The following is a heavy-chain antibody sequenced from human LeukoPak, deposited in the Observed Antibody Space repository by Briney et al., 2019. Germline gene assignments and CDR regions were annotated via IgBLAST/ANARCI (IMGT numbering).Heavy chain of an antibody. V-gene: IGHV4-61*02. CDR1: GGSISSGSYY. CDR2: IYTSGST. J-gene: IGHJ4*02. D-gene: IGHD2-8*01. CDR3: ARDQNGWFDY. Sequence: PSETLSLTCTVSGGSISSGSYYWSWIRQPAGKGLEWIGRIYTSGSTNYNPSLKSRVTMSVDTSKNQFSLKLSSVTAADTAVYYCARDQNGWFDYWGQGTLVTVSS.